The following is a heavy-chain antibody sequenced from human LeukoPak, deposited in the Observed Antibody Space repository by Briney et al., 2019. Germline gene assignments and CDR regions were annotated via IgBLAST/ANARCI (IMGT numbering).Heavy chain of an antibody. Sequence: GASVKVSCKASGYTFTSYAISWVRQAPGQGLEWMGGIIPIFGTANYAQKFQGRVTITADESTSTAYMELSSLRSEDTAVYYCASHRSTYYFDYWGQGTLVTVSS. J-gene: IGHJ4*02. CDR3: ASHRSTYYFDY. CDR2: IIPIFGTA. D-gene: IGHD5/OR15-5a*01. V-gene: IGHV1-69*13. CDR1: GYTFTSYA.